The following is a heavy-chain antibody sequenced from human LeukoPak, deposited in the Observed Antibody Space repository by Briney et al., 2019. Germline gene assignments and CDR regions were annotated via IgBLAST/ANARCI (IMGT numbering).Heavy chain of an antibody. D-gene: IGHD3-10*01. V-gene: IGHV1-69*01. CDR1: GGTFSSYA. J-gene: IGHJ6*04. CDR3: ASIGSAMVRGATQTRGYYYYGMDV. Sequence: SVKVSCKASGGTFSSYAISWVRQAPGQGLEWMGGIIPIFGTANCAQKFQGRVTITADESTSTAYMELSSLRSEDTAVYYCASIGSAMVRGATQTRGYYYYGMDVWGKGTTVTVSS. CDR2: IIPIFGTA.